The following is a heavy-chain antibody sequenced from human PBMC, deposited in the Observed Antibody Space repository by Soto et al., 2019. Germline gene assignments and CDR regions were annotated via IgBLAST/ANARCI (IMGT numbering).Heavy chain of an antibody. CDR3: AKRGVDFWSGYYPPNLYFDL. CDR1: GFTFRSYA. V-gene: IGHV3-23*01. Sequence: EVQLLESGGGLVQSGGSLRLSCAASGFTFRSYAMNWVRQAPGKGLEWVSVISGSGGSTYYADSVKGRFTISRDNSKNTLYLQMSSLRAEDTAVYYCAKRGVDFWSGYYPPNLYFDLWGRGTLVTVSS. D-gene: IGHD3-3*01. CDR2: ISGSGGST. J-gene: IGHJ2*01.